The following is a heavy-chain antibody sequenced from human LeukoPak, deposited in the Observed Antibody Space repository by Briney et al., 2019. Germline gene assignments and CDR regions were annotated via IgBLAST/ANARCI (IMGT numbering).Heavy chain of an antibody. Sequence: ASVKVSCKASGYTFTSYGISWVRQAPGQGLEWMGWIGAYNGNTNYAQKLQGRVTMTTDTSTSTAYMELRSLRSDDTAVYYCARALIHYDSSRDDYWGQGTLVTVSS. V-gene: IGHV1-18*01. CDR3: ARALIHYDSSRDDY. CDR2: IGAYNGNT. J-gene: IGHJ4*02. CDR1: GYTFTSYG. D-gene: IGHD3-22*01.